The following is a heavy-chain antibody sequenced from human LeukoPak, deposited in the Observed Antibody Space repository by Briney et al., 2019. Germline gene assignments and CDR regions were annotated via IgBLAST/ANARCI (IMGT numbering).Heavy chain of an antibody. Sequence: GGSLRLSCAASGFTFSSYEMNWVRQAPGKGLEWVSYISSSGSTISYADSVKGRFTISRDNAKNSLYLQMNSLRDADTAVYFCARESALTVTKDAFDIWGQGTMVTVSS. CDR1: GFTFSSYE. J-gene: IGHJ3*02. CDR2: ISSSGSTI. CDR3: ARESALTVTKDAFDI. V-gene: IGHV3-48*03. D-gene: IGHD4-17*01.